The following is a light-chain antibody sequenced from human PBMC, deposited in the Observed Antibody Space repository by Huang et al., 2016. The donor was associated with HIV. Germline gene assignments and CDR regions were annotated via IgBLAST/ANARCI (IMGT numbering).Light chain of an antibody. CDR1: QSVLYTSNNKNY. J-gene: IGKJ4*01. Sequence: DIVMTQSPDSLVVSLGERATINCKSSQSVLYTSNNKNYLAWYQQKSGQPPKLLIYWASTRESGVPARFSGSGSGIDFTLTISSLQTEDVAVYYCQQYYSTPSFGGGTKVEIK. V-gene: IGKV4-1*01. CDR3: QQYYSTPS. CDR2: WAS.